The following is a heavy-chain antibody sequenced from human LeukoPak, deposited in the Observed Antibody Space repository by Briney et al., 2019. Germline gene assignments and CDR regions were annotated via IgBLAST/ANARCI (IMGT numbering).Heavy chain of an antibody. CDR2: ISYDGSNK. J-gene: IGHJ4*02. CDR1: GFTFSSYA. CDR3: ARDPGIAVAGTFDY. Sequence: GGSLRLSCAASGFTFSSYAMHWVRQAPGKGLEWVAVISYDGSNKYYADSVKGRFTISRDNSKNTPYLQMNSLRAEDTAVYYCARDPGIAVAGTFDYWGQGTLVTVSS. D-gene: IGHD6-19*01. V-gene: IGHV3-30*04.